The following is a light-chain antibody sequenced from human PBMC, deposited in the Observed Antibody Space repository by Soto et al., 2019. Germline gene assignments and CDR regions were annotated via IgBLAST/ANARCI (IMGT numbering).Light chain of an antibody. CDR1: SSDFGGFNS. CDR3: CSYAGSYSYA. CDR2: DVN. J-gene: IGLJ1*01. V-gene: IGLV2-11*01. Sequence: QSALTQPRSVSGSPGQSVTISCTVTSSDFGGFNSVSWYQQHPGKAPKLMIYDVNKRPSGVPDRFSGSKSGSTASLPISGLQAEDEADYYCCSYAGSYSYAFATGTKVTVL.